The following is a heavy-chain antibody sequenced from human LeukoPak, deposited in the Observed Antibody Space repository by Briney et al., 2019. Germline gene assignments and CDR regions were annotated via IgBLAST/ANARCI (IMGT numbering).Heavy chain of an antibody. CDR1: GFTFSSYW. V-gene: IGHV3-7*01. CDR2: IKQDGSEK. Sequence: GGSLRLSCAASGFTFSSYWMSWVRQAPGKGLEWVANIKQDGSEKYYVDSAKGRFTVSRDNAKNSLYLQMNSLRAEDTAVYYCARDESPVYYDSSGYYPTFDYWGQGTLVTVSS. D-gene: IGHD3-22*01. J-gene: IGHJ4*02. CDR3: ARDESPVYYDSSGYYPTFDY.